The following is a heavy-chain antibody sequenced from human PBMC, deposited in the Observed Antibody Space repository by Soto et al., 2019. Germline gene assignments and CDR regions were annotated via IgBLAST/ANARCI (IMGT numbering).Heavy chain of an antibody. J-gene: IGHJ3*02. V-gene: IGHV3-23*01. Sequence: GGSLRLSCAASGFTFRSYSMSWVRQAPGKGLEWVSAISGSGDKTYYADSVKGRFTISRDNSKNTVYLQTNSLRVEDTAVYYCAKRAYTGSYYSAFDIWGQGTMVTVSS. D-gene: IGHD1-26*01. CDR2: ISGSGDKT. CDR3: AKRAYTGSYYSAFDI. CDR1: GFTFRSYS.